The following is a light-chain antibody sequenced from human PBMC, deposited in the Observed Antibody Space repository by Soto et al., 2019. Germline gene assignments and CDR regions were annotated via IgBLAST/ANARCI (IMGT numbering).Light chain of an antibody. CDR2: AAS. CDR1: QGISSY. J-gene: IGKJ5*01. CDR3: QHFNSYPIT. Sequence: DIQLTQSPSFLSASVGDRVTITCRASQGISSYLAWYQQKPGKAPKLLIYAASTLQSGVPSRFSGSGSGTEFTLTISSLQPEDFVTYYCQHFNSYPITFGQGTRLEIK. V-gene: IGKV1-9*01.